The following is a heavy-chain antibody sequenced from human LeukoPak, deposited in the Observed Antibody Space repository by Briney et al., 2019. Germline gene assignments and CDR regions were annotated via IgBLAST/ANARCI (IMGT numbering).Heavy chain of an antibody. CDR2: IKRDGSEK. CDR3: AKGYCSSTTCLKTD. Sequence: GGSLRLSCAASGFTFSSHAMNSVRQAPGKGRELVANIKRDGSEKFYVDSVKGRFTISRDNAKNSLYLQMNSLKSEDTAVYYCAKGYCSSTTCLKTDWGQGAPVTVSS. V-gene: IGHV3-7*03. D-gene: IGHD2-2*01. CDR1: GFTFSSHA. J-gene: IGHJ4*02.